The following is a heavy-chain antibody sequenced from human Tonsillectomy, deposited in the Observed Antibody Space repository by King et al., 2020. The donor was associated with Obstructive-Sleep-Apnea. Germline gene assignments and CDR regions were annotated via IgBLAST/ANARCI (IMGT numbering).Heavy chain of an antibody. D-gene: IGHD2-8*01. CDR3: AKDICTNGVCTYDY. V-gene: IGHV3-23*04. Sequence: VQLVESGGGLVQPGGSLRLSCAASGFTFNSYAMNWVRQAPGKGLEWVSGVSGSGDNTFYADSVKGRFTISRDNSKRTLYLQMNSLRAEDTAVYYCAKDICTNGVCTYDYWGQGTLDTVSS. J-gene: IGHJ4*02. CDR1: GFTFNSYA. CDR2: VSGSGDNT.